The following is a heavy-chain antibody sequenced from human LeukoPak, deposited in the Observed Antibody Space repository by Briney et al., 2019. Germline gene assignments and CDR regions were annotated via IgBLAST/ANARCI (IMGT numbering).Heavy chain of an antibody. Sequence: SETLSLTCTVSGDSIRSYYWNWIRQPPGKGLEWIGYIYYSGSTNYNPSLKSRVTMSVDTSKNQFSLKLSSVTAADTAVYYCARGQGRFDYDSSGYYITDLDYWGQGTLVTVSS. CDR2: IYYSGST. CDR1: GDSIRSYY. J-gene: IGHJ4*02. CDR3: ARGQGRFDYDSSGYYITDLDY. V-gene: IGHV4-59*01. D-gene: IGHD3-22*01.